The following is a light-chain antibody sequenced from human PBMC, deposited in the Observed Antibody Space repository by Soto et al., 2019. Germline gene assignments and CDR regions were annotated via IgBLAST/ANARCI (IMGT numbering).Light chain of an antibody. CDR2: KAS. V-gene: IGKV1-5*03. J-gene: IGKJ4*01. CDR3: HQYHSYSVT. CDR1: QSISSW. Sequence: DIQMTQSPSTLSASVGDRVTITCRASQSISSWLAWYQQKPGKAPKLLIYKASSLESGVPSRFSGSGSGTEFTLTISSLQPDDFATYYCHQYHSYSVTFGGGTKVEIK.